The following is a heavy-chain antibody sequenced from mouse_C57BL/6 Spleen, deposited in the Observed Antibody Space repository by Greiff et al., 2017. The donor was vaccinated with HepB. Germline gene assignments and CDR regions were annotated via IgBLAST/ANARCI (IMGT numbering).Heavy chain of an antibody. J-gene: IGHJ2*01. CDR2: IDPSDSYT. D-gene: IGHD3-2*02. V-gene: IGHV1-69*01. CDR1: GYTFTSYW. Sequence: QVQLQQPGAELVMPGASVKLSCKASGYTFTSYWLHWVKQRPGQGLEWIGEIDPSDSYTNYNQKFKGKSTLTVDKSSSTAYMQLSSLTSEDSAVYYCARSTAQADYWGQGTTRTVAS. CDR3: ARSTAQADY.